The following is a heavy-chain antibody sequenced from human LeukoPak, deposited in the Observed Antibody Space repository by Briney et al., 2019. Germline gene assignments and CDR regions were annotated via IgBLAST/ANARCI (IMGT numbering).Heavy chain of an antibody. J-gene: IGHJ4*02. Sequence: GSVEVSCKASGYTFTSYGISWVRQAPGQGLEWMGWISAYNGNTNYAQKLQGRVTMTTDTSTSTAYMELRSLRSDDTAVYYCARGRSSYSGSYSEYNYWGQGTLVTVSS. D-gene: IGHD1-26*01. V-gene: IGHV1-18*01. CDR1: GYTFTSYG. CDR2: ISAYNGNT. CDR3: ARGRSSYSGSYSEYNY.